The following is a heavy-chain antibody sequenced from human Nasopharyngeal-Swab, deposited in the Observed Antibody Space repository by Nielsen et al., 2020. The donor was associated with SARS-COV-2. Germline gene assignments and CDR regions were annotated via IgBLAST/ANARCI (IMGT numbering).Heavy chain of an antibody. Sequence: SETLSLTCAVYGGSFSGYYWSWIRQPPGKGLEWIGEINHSGSTNYNPSLKSRVTISADTSKNQFSLKLSSVTAADTAVYYCARGSMVRGVLFDYWGQGTLVTVSS. J-gene: IGHJ4*02. CDR3: ARGSMVRGVLFDY. V-gene: IGHV4-34*01. CDR2: INHSGST. D-gene: IGHD3-10*01. CDR1: GGSFSGYY.